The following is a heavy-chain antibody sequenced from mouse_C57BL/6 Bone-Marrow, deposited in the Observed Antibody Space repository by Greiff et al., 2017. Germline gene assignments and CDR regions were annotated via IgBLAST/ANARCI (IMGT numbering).Heavy chain of an antibody. D-gene: IGHD1-1*01. CDR3: ARHERDYYGSSHYVDY. CDR2: FYPGSGSI. V-gene: IGHV1-62-2*01. J-gene: IGHJ2*01. CDR1: GYTFTEYT. Sequence: LEESGAELVKPGASVKLSCKASGYTFTEYTIHWVKQRSGQGLEWIGWFYPGSGSIKYNEKFKDKATLTADKSSSSVYMELSRVTSEDSAVYFCARHERDYYGSSHYVDYWGQGTTRTVSS.